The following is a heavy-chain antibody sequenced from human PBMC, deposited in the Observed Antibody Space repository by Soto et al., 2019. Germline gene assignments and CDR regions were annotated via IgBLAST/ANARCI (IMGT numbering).Heavy chain of an antibody. CDR1: GFTFDGYA. Sequence: EEQLVESGGTLVQPGRSLRLSCAASGFTFDGYAMHWVRQAPGKGLEWVSRINWNSGNIGYADSVKGRFTISRDNAKNSLYMQMYSLRGEDTALYYWANDGFAFSYADGLEVWGQGTSVTVSS. CDR3: ANDGFAFSYADGLEV. V-gene: IGHV3-9*01. D-gene: IGHD3-10*01. J-gene: IGHJ6*02. CDR2: INWNSGNI.